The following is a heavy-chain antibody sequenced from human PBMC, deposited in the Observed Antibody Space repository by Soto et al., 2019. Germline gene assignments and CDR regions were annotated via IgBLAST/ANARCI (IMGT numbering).Heavy chain of an antibody. Sequence: QVQLQESGPGLVKPSGTLSLTCAVSGVSISSSNWWSWVRQPPGKGLEWIGEIYRSGRASYNPSLKSRVTISVDKPENQFSLKLSSLTAADTAVYYCASRGHIAVAGTYYFDYWGQGALVTVSS. CDR2: IYRSGRA. CDR3: ASRGHIAVAGTYYFDY. J-gene: IGHJ4*02. D-gene: IGHD6-19*01. CDR1: GVSISSSNW. V-gene: IGHV4-4*02.